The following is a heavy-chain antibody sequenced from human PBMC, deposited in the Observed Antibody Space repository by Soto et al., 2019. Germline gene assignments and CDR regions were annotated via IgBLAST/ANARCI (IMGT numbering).Heavy chain of an antibody. CDR3: ARGGGNRDYYGMDV. V-gene: IGHV1-69*01. Sequence: QVQLVQSGAEVKKPGSSVKVSCKASGGTFSSYAISWVRQAPGQGLEWMGGIIPIFGTANYAQKFQGRVTITADESTNTTYKELSSLRPEDTAMYYCARGGGNRDYYGMDVWGQGTTVTVSS. J-gene: IGHJ6*02. D-gene: IGHD3-16*01. CDR1: GGTFSSYA. CDR2: IIPIFGTA.